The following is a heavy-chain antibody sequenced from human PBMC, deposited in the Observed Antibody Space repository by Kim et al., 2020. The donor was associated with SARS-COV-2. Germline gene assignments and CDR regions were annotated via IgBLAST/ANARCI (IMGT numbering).Heavy chain of an antibody. CDR1: GFTVSDNY. J-gene: IGHJ4*02. Sequence: GGSLRLSCAASGFTVSDNYMSWIRQAPGKGLEWVSFISSSSSYTNYAYSVKGRFTISRDNAKNSLYLQMNSLRAEDTAVYYCARESIAARWWSDYWGQGTLVTVSS. D-gene: IGHD6-6*01. CDR3: ARESIAARWWSDY. V-gene: IGHV3-11*06. CDR2: ISSSSSYT.